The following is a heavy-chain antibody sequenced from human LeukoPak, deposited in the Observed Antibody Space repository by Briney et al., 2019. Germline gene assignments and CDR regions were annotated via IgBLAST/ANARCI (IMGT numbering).Heavy chain of an antibody. V-gene: IGHV5-51*01. CDR3: VRSPACSSGTCCPNWFDP. D-gene: IGHD2-15*01. J-gene: IGHJ5*02. Sequence: KDGESLKISCKGSGYGFTNNWIGWVRQMPGKGLEWMGITYPGDSNTRYSPSFQGQVTISADKSISSAYLQWSSLKASDTAMYYCVRSPACSSGTCCPNWFDPWGQGTLVTVSS. CDR1: GYGFTNNW. CDR2: TYPGDSNT.